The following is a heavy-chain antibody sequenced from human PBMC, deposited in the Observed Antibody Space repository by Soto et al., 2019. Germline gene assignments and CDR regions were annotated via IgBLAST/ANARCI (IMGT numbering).Heavy chain of an antibody. V-gene: IGHV3-11*01. J-gene: IGHJ4*02. CDR1: GFTFSDYY. CDR2: ISSTGSTI. CDR3: ARDAIRYDYSKAADGY. D-gene: IGHD4-4*01. Sequence: PVGSLRLSCAVSGFTFSDYYMSWIRQAPGKGLEWVSYISSTGSTIYYADSVKGRFTISRDNAKNSLYLQMNSLRAEDTAVYYCARDAIRYDYSKAADGYWGQGTLVTVSS.